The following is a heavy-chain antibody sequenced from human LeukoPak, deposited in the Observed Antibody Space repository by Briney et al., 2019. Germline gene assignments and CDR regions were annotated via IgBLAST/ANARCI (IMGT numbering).Heavy chain of an antibody. CDR3: AKDYISGGGYWDFDY. D-gene: IGHD3-22*01. Sequence: GGSLRLSCAASGLSFRNYAMSWIRQPPGKGLEWVAGIVGGGSEYYADSVRGRFTVSRDNSKNTMSMEMRSLRVEDTAIYFCAKDYISGGGYWDFDYWGQGILVTVSS. CDR1: GLSFRNYA. J-gene: IGHJ4*02. CDR2: IVGGGSE. V-gene: IGHV3-23*01.